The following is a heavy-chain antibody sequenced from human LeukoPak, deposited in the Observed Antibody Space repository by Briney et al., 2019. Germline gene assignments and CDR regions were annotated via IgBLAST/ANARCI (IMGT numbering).Heavy chain of an antibody. CDR2: ISSSSSTI. Sequence: GGSLRLSCAASGFTFSSYSMNWVRQAPGKGLEWVSYISSSSSTIYYADSVKGRFTISRDNAKNSLYLQMNSPRPTDMSIYYSARSRLRYFDWLPTPLNYGGKGTLVTVS. CDR1: GFTFSSYS. V-gene: IGHV3-48*01. D-gene: IGHD3-9*01. J-gene: IGHJ4*02. CDR3: ARSRLRYFDWLPTPLNY.